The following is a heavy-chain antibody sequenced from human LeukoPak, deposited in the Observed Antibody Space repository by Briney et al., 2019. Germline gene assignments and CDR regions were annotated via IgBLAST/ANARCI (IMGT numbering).Heavy chain of an antibody. J-gene: IGHJ3*02. Sequence: SETLSLTCTVSGGSVSSGSYYWTWIRQPPGKGLEWIGYIYYSGSTNNNPSLKSRVTISIDSSKNQFSPKLTSVTAADTAVYYCARVSAMVRGVMGFDIWGQGTMVTVSS. CDR3: ARVSAMVRGVMGFDI. V-gene: IGHV4-61*01. CDR1: GGSVSSGSYY. D-gene: IGHD3-10*01. CDR2: IYYSGST.